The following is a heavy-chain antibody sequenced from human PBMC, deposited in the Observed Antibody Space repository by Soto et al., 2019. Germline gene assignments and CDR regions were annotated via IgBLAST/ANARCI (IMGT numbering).Heavy chain of an antibody. CDR2: INHSGST. Sequence: SETLSLTCAVYGGSFSGYYWSWIRQPPGKGLEWIGEINHSGSTNYNPSLRSRVTISVDTSKNQFSLKLSSVTAADTAVYYCARIGNYGSGSWFDPWGQGTLVTVSS. CDR1: GGSFSGYY. D-gene: IGHD3-10*01. CDR3: ARIGNYGSGSWFDP. J-gene: IGHJ5*02. V-gene: IGHV4-34*01.